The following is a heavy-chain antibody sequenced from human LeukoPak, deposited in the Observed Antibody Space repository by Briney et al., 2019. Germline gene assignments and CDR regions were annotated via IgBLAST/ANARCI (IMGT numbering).Heavy chain of an antibody. D-gene: IGHD2-2*01. CDR2: ISSSSSTI. V-gene: IGHV3-48*01. CDR3: ATSSRYCSSTSCPDAFDI. CDR1: GFTFSSYS. J-gene: IGHJ3*02. Sequence: PGGSLRLSCAASGFTFSSYSMNWVRQAPGKGLEWVSYISSSSSTIYYADSVKGRFTISRDNAKNSLYLQMNSLRAEDTAVYYCATSSRYCSSTSCPDAFDIWGQGTMVTVSS.